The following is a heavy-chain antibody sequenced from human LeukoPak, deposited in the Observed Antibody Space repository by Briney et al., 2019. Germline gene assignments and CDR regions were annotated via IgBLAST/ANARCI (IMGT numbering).Heavy chain of an antibody. V-gene: IGHV3-23*01. CDR1: GFTFSSYA. CDR3: AKDDDIEQLVGYFDY. D-gene: IGHD6-6*01. J-gene: IGHJ4*02. CDR2: ISGSGGST. Sequence: GGSLRLSCAASGFTFSSYAMSWVRQAPEKGLEWVSAISGSGGSTYYADSVKGRFTISRDNSKNTLYLQMNSLRAEDTAVYYCAKDDDIEQLVGYFDYWGQGTLVTVSS.